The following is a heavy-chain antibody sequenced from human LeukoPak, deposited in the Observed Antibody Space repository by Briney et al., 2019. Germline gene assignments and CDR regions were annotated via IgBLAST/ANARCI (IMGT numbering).Heavy chain of an antibody. CDR2: ISAYNGNT. D-gene: IGHD6-6*01. Sequence: ASVKVSCKASGYTFTSYGISWVRQAPGQGLEWMGWISAYNGNTNYAQKLQGRVTMTTDTSTSPVYMELRSLRSDDTAVYYCARDLTIAARYTRNWFDPWGQGTLVTVSS. CDR3: ARDLTIAARYTRNWFDP. V-gene: IGHV1-18*01. CDR1: GYTFTSYG. J-gene: IGHJ5*02.